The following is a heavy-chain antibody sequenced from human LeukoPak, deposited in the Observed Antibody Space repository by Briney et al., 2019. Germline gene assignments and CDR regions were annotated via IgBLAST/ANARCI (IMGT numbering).Heavy chain of an antibody. CDR1: GGSFSGYY. Sequence: SETLSLTCAVYGGSFSGYYWSWLRQPPGKGLEWIGEINHSGSTNYNPSLKSRVTISVDTSKNQFSLKLSSVTAADTAVYYCARGQSPFVSSSSYFDYWGQGTLVTVSS. D-gene: IGHD6-6*01. J-gene: IGHJ4*02. CDR3: ARGQSPFVSSSSYFDY. V-gene: IGHV4-34*01. CDR2: INHSGST.